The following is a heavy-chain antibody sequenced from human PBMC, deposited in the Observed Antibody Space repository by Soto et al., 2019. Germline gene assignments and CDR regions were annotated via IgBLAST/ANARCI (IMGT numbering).Heavy chain of an antibody. CDR1: GYTYTGYY. D-gene: IGHD7-27*01. CDR2: INPNSGGT. Sequence: ASVKVSCKAPGYTYTGYYMHWVRQAPGQGLEWMGWINPNSGGTNYAQKFQGWVTMTRDTSISTAYMELSRLRSDDTAVYYCARGRTRWGIYYYGMDVWGQGTTVTVSS. CDR3: ARGRTRWGIYYYGMDV. V-gene: IGHV1-2*04. J-gene: IGHJ6*02.